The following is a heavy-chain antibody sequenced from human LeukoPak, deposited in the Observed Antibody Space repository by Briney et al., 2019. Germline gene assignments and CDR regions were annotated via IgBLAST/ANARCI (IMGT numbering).Heavy chain of an antibody. V-gene: IGHV4-39*01. J-gene: IGHJ4*02. D-gene: IGHD3-3*01. CDR1: GGSISSSSYY. CDR3: ARSRFLEWLSMGY. Sequence: SETLSLTCTVSGGSISSSSYYWGWIRQPPGKGLEWIVSIYYSGSTYYNPSLKSRVTISVDTSKNQFSLKLSSVTAADTAVYYCARSRFLEWLSMGYWGQGTLVTVSS. CDR2: IYYSGST.